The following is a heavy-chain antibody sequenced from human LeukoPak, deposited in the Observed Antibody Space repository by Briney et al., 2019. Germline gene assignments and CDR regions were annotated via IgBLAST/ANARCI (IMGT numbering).Heavy chain of an antibody. D-gene: IGHD3-3*01. CDR2: IYYSGST. V-gene: IGHV4-59*12. CDR3: ARGFYDFWSGYYTPWYDY. J-gene: IGHJ4*02. Sequence: SETLSLTCTVSGGSISSYYWSWIRQPPGKGLEWIGYIYYSGSTNYNPSLKSRVTISVDTSKNQFSLKLSSVTAADTAVYYCARGFYDFWSGYYTPWYDYWGQGTLVTVSS. CDR1: GGSISSYY.